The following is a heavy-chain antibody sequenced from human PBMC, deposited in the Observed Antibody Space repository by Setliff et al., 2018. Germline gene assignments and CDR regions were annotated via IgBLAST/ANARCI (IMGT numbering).Heavy chain of an antibody. V-gene: IGHV1-3*01. J-gene: IGHJ6*03. CDR1: GYTFTGYY. CDR3: ARDKLWLMGYYYYYYMDV. D-gene: IGHD5-18*01. CDR2: INAGNGNT. Sequence: ASVKVSCKASGYTFTGYYIHWVRQTPGQGLEWMGWINAGNGNTKYSQKFQGRVTITRDTSASTAYMELSSLRSEDTAVYYCARDKLWLMGYYYYYYMDVWGKGTTVTVSS.